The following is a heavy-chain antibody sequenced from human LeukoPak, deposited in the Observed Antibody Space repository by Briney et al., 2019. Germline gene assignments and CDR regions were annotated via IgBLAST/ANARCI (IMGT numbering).Heavy chain of an antibody. V-gene: IGHV1-2*02. Sequence: ASVKASCKASGYTFTGYFMHWVRQAPGQGLEWMGWINPNSGGTNYQGRVTMTRDTSISTAYMELSRLTSDDTAVYYCARDILTGNAFDIWGQGTMVTVSS. J-gene: IGHJ3*02. CDR3: ARDILTGNAFDI. CDR1: GYTFTGYF. D-gene: IGHD7-27*01. CDR2: INPNSGGT.